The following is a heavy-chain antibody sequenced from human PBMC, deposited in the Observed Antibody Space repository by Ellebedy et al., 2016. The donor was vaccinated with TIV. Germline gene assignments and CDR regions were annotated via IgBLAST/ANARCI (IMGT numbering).Heavy chain of an antibody. CDR3: ARWFGELLYVRWFDP. D-gene: IGHD3-10*01. J-gene: IGHJ5*02. CDR1: GDSITRISYY. CDR2: IYYTGST. Sequence: SETLSLTCTVSGDSITRISYYWGWLRQPRGKGLEWIGSIYYTGSTDYNPSLKSRVAISADTSKNQFSLRLSSVTAADTAVYYCARWFGELLYVRWFDPWGQGTLVTVSS. V-gene: IGHV4-39*01.